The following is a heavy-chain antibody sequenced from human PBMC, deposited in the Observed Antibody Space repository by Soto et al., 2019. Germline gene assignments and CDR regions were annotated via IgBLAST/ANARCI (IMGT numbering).Heavy chain of an antibody. Sequence: QMQLVQSGAEVKKTGSSMKVSCTASSYTFPQHYLHLVRQAPGQALLSMGLITPFNAHVNYAQIFQERVTITRDRCRDTAYMEMSSLKSEDTAMYYCAAGGGGPATFTWELPDHWGQGTLVTVSS. CDR2: ITPFNAHV. CDR1: SYTFPQHY. CDR3: AAGGGGPATFTWELPDH. D-gene: IGHD1-26*01. J-gene: IGHJ4*02. V-gene: IGHV1-45*02.